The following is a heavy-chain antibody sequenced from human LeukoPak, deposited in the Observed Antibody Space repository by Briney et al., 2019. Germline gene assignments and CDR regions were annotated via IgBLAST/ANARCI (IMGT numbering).Heavy chain of an antibody. D-gene: IGHD3-10*01. Sequence: ASVTVSFTASGYTFTSYGISWVRQAPGQGLEWMGWISAYNGNTNYAQKLQGRVTMTTDTSTSTAYMELRSLRSDDTAVYYCARSMVRGEDWFDPWGQGTLVTVSS. J-gene: IGHJ5*02. CDR1: GYTFTSYG. CDR3: ARSMVRGEDWFDP. CDR2: ISAYNGNT. V-gene: IGHV1-18*01.